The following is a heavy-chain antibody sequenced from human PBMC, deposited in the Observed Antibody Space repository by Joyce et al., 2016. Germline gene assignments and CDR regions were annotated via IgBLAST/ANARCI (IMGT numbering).Heavy chain of an antibody. D-gene: IGHD3-22*01. J-gene: IGHJ3*02. Sequence: VQLQESGPGLVKPSETLSLTCSVSGDSTSGDYWSWIRQPPGKRPEWMGSINDSGSTKHKPALKRRVTIAVETSKNPFYLMLTSVTAADTAVYYCARASVDYYETSGSYHDSSFDIWGQGTMVTVSS. CDR1: GDSTSGDY. CDR3: ARASVDYYETSGSYHDSSFDI. CDR2: INDSGST. V-gene: IGHV4-59*01.